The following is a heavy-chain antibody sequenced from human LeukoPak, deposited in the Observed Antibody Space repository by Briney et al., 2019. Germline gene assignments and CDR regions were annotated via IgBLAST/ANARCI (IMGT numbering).Heavy chain of an antibody. J-gene: IGHJ4*02. D-gene: IGHD3-16*01. Sequence: GGSLRLSCAASGFTFSRYWMSWVRQAPGKGLEWMTNIKEDGSEKYYVDSVKGRFTISRDNAKNSLYLQMSSLRAEDAAVYYCARDSFSGGFDYWGQGTLVTVSS. CDR1: GFTFSRYW. CDR3: ARDSFSGGFDY. V-gene: IGHV3-7*01. CDR2: IKEDGSEK.